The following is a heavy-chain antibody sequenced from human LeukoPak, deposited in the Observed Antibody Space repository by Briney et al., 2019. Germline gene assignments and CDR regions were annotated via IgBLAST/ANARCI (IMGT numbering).Heavy chain of an antibody. CDR3: VRKFATGD. Sequence: GGSLRLSCAASGFTFSSHLMPWVRHAQGTGLVWVSSVKSDGTATNYADSVKGRFTISRDNAKNTLYLQMNSLSVDDTPVYYCVRKFATGDWGQGTLVTVSS. V-gene: IGHV3-74*01. D-gene: IGHD1-14*01. J-gene: IGHJ1*01. CDR2: VKSDGTAT. CDR1: GFTFSSHL.